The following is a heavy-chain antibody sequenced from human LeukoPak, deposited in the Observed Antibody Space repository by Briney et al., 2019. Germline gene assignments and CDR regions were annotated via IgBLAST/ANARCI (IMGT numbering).Heavy chain of an antibody. CDR3: YNTGGYVPRQDASAM. Sequence: PSETLSLTCTVSGGSISSSSYYWGWIRQPPGKGLEWIGSIYYSGSTYYNSTLKSRVTISVDTSKNQFSLQLRSVTATDTAIYYCYNTGGYVPRQDASAMWGQGTMVTVSS. D-gene: IGHD6-25*01. V-gene: IGHV4-39*01. CDR1: GGSISSSSYY. J-gene: IGHJ3*02. CDR2: IYYSGST.